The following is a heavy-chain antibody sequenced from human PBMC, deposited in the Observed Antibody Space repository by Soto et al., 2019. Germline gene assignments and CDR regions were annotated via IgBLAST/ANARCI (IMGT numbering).Heavy chain of an antibody. D-gene: IGHD6-13*01. CDR2: ISAYNGNT. J-gene: IGHJ5*02. Sequence: VKVSCKASGYTFTSDGISLVRQAPGQGLEWMGWISAYNGNTNYAQKLQGRVTMTTDTSTSTAYMELRSLRSDDTAVYYCARTLEAAGIAGWFDPWGQGTLVTVS. CDR1: GYTFTSDG. CDR3: ARTLEAAGIAGWFDP. V-gene: IGHV1-18*01.